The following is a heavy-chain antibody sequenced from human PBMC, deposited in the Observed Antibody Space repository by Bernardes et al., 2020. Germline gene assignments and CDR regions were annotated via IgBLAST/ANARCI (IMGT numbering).Heavy chain of an antibody. CDR1: GFTISNYG. V-gene: IGHV3-33*01. CDR2: LWYDGSNK. Sequence: GGSLRLSCAASGFTISNYGMHWVRQAPGQGAGWGGVLWYDGSNKYYADSVKGRFTISRDSSKNTLYLQMDSLRAEDTAVYYCARVGGGHYFDLWGRGTLVTVSS. J-gene: IGHJ2*01. D-gene: IGHD6-25*01. CDR3: ARVGGGHYFDL.